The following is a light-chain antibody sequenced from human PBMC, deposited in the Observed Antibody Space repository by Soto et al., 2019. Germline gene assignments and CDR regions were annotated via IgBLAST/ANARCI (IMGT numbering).Light chain of an antibody. CDR1: QSVSSN. J-gene: IGKJ1*01. V-gene: IGKV3-15*01. Sequence: EVVMTQSPATLSLSPGERATLSCRASQSVSSNLAWYQQTPGQAPRLLIYGASTRDTGIPARFSGSWSGTEFTLTISRLQSEDFEVYYCQQYNNWPPTFGQGTKVDIK. CDR2: GAS. CDR3: QQYNNWPPT.